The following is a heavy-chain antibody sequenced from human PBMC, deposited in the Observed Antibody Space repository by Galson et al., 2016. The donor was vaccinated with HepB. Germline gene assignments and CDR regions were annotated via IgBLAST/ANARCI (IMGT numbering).Heavy chain of an antibody. CDR1: GYRFSSYW. V-gene: IGHV5-10-1*01. CDR3: ARPLAPTPSSDYYYYAMDV. J-gene: IGHJ6*02. Sequence: QSGAEVKKPGESLRISCKGSGYRFSSYWISWVRQMPGKGLEWMGRIHVSDSYTNYSPSFQGHVTISADKSIRTAYLQWSTLKASASAMYSCARPLAPTPSSDYYYYAMDVWGQGTTVTVSS. CDR2: IHVSDSYT.